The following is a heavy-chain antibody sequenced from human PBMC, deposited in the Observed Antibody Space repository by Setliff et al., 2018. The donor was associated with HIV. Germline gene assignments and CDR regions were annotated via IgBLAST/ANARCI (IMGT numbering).Heavy chain of an antibody. CDR3: ASLGPATVTTDWGFDY. D-gene: IGHD4-17*01. V-gene: IGHV4-38-2*02. CDR2: IYHSGST. Sequence: LSLTCTVSGYSISSGYYWGWIRQPPGKGLEWIGSIYHSGSTYYNPSLKSRVTISVDTSKNQFSLKLSSVTAADTAVYYCASLGPATVTTDWGFDYWGQGTLVTVSS. J-gene: IGHJ4*02. CDR1: GYSISSGYY.